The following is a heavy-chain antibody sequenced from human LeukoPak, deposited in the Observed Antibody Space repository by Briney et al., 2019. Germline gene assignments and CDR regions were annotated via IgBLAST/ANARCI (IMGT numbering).Heavy chain of an antibody. CDR3: ARDDLPWGYFDY. V-gene: IGHV3-48*03. CDR1: RFTFSSYE. CDR2: ISNDGNTR. J-gene: IGHJ4*02. Sequence: GGSLRLSCAASRFTFSSYEMNWVRQAPGKGLEWVSYISNDGNTRYYADSVKGRFTISRDNSKNSLYLQINSLRAEDTDIYYCARDDLPWGYFDYWGQGTLVSVSS. D-gene: IGHD3/OR15-3a*01.